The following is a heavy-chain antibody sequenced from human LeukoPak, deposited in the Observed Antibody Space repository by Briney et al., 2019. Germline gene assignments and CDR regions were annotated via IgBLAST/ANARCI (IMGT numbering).Heavy chain of an antibody. CDR2: IKEDGSEK. CDR1: GFTFSAYW. D-gene: IGHD3-22*01. CDR3: TSYYYASSACKD. V-gene: IGHV3-7*03. Sequence: GGSLRLSCAASGFTFSAYWMSWVRQAPGKGLEWVANIKEDGSEKYYVDSVKGRFTISRDNAKNSLYLQMNSLRADDTAVYYCTSYYYASSACKDWGQGTLVTVPS. J-gene: IGHJ4*02.